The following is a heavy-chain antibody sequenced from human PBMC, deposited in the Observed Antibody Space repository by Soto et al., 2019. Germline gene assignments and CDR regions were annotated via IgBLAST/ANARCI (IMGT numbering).Heavy chain of an antibody. V-gene: IGHV1-69*01. CDR1: GGTFSSYA. CDR2: IIPIFGTA. Sequence: SVKVYCPASGGTFSSYAISWVRQAPGQGLEWMGGIIPIFGTANYAQKFQGRVTITADESTSTAYMELSSLRSEDTAVYYCARRSHTCSGRDWYYGMDVCGKGNTVSVYS. J-gene: IGHJ6*04. D-gene: IGHD2-15*01. CDR3: ARRSHTCSGRDWYYGMDV.